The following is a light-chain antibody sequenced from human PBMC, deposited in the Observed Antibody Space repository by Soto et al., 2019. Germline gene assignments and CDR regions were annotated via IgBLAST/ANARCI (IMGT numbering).Light chain of an antibody. V-gene: IGLV1-40*01. CDR3: QSYDSSLSAHVV. Sequence: QSVLTQPPSVSGAPGQRVTISCTGSSSNIGAGYDVHWYQQLPGTAPKLLIYGNSNRPSVVPDRFSGSKSGTSASLAITGLQAEDGADYYCQSYDSSLSAHVVFGGGTKLTFL. CDR1: SSNIGAGYD. J-gene: IGLJ2*01. CDR2: GNS.